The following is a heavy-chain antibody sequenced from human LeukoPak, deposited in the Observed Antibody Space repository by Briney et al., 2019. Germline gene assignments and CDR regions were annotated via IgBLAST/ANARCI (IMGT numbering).Heavy chain of an antibody. D-gene: IGHD2-15*01. CDR1: GYTFTGYY. V-gene: IGHV1-2*02. J-gene: IGHJ3*02. CDR3: ARAGPGYCSGGSCYPDAFDI. CDR2: INPNSGGT. Sequence: ASVKVSCKASGYTFTGYYMHWVRQAPGQGLEWMGWINPNSGGTNYAQKFQGRVTVTRDTSISTAYMELSRLRSDDTAVYYCARAGPGYCSGGSCYPDAFDIWGQGTMVTVSS.